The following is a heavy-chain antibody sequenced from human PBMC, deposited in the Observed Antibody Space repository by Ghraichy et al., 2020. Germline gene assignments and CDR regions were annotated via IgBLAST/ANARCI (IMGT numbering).Heavy chain of an antibody. CDR2: INHSGST. D-gene: IGHD6-6*01. J-gene: IGHJ4*02. CDR1: GGSFSGYY. V-gene: IGHV4-34*01. Sequence: ETLSLTCAVYGGSFSGYYWSWIRQPPGKGLEWIGEINHSGSTNYNPSLKSRVTISVDTSKNQFSLKLSSVTAADTAVYYCARGAGSSSSDYWGQGTLVTVSS. CDR3: ARGAGSSSSDY.